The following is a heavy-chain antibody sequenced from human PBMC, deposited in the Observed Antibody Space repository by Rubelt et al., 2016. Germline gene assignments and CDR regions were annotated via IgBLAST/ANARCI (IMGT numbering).Heavy chain of an antibody. CDR2: INKSGNT. J-gene: IGHJ2*01. D-gene: IGHD3-22*01. V-gene: IGHV4-34*01. CDR3: ARLYRLNYYDTSGGYFDL. CDR1: GGSFSNYY. Sequence: MRRQQWGAGLFRPSQTLSLTCGVYGGSFSNYYWTWIRQPPGKGIEWSGDINKSGNTDYKPSLKSRVTISVDTSKNQFSLKLSSVTAADTAVYYCARLYRLNYYDTSGGYFDLWGRGTVVTVSS.